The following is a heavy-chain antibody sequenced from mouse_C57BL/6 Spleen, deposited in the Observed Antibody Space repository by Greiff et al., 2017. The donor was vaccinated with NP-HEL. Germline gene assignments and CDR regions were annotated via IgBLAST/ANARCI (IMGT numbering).Heavy chain of an antibody. J-gene: IGHJ1*03. CDR3: ARIRGYSNWYFDV. CDR1: GFTFSDYG. V-gene: IGHV5-17*01. Sequence: EVQGVESGGGLVKPGGSLKLSCAASGFTFSDYGMHWVRQAPEKGLEWVAYISSGSSTIYYADTVKGRFTISRDNAKNTLFLQMTSLRSEDTAMYYCARIRGYSNWYFDVWGTGTTVTVSS. D-gene: IGHD2-5*01. CDR2: ISSGSSTI.